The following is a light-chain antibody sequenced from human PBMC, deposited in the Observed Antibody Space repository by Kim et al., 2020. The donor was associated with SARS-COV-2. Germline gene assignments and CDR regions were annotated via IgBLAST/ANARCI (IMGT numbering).Light chain of an antibody. Sequence: QSALTQPASVSGSPGQSITISCTGTSSLVGDYNYVSWYQQHPDKAPKLIIYDVSYRPSGVSTHFSGSKSGNTASLTISGLQAADEADYYCTSYTGADTGIFGGGTQLTVL. J-gene: IGLJ2*01. V-gene: IGLV2-14*03. CDR3: TSYTGADTGI. CDR1: SSLVGDYNY. CDR2: DVS.